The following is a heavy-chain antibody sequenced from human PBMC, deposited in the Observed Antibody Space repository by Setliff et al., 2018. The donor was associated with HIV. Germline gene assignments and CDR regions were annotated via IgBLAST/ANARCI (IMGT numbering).Heavy chain of an antibody. J-gene: IGHJ3*02. CDR3: ASKVHCTNGVCLDAFDI. V-gene: IGHV1-46*01. D-gene: IGHD2-8*01. CDR2: INPSGGST. Sequence: ASVKVSCKASGYTFTSYYMHWVRQAPGQGLGWMGIINPSGGSTSYAQKFQGRVTMTRDTSTSTVYMELSRLRSDDTAVYYYASKVHCTNGVCLDAFDIWGQGTMVTVSS. CDR1: GYTFTSYY.